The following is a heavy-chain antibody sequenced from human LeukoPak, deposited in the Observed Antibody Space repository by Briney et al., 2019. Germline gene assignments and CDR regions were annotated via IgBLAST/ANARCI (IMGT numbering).Heavy chain of an antibody. V-gene: IGHV3-7*04. CDR1: GFTFSSYS. CDR3: ARVYYDTNGYLYLDY. CDR2: IKQDGSEK. Sequence: PGGSLRLSCAASGFTFSSYSMNWVRQAPGKGLEWVANIKQDGSEKYYVDSVKGRFIISRDNAKNSLYLQMNSLRAEDTAVYYCARVYYDTNGYLYLDYWGQGTLVTVSS. D-gene: IGHD3-22*01. J-gene: IGHJ4*02.